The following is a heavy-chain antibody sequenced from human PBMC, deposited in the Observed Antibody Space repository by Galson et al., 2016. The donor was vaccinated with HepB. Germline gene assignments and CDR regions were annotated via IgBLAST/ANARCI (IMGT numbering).Heavy chain of an antibody. J-gene: IGHJ1*01. D-gene: IGHD3-22*01. CDR2: IKLDGSER. CDR3: ALYYYDSSGFVEYFQH. CDR1: GFTFGSVW. V-gene: IGHV3-7*03. Sequence: SLRLSCATSGFTFGSVWMSWVRQAPGKGLEWVANIKLDGSERYYVDSLKGRFTISRDNARNSLYLQMNSLRAEDTAVYYCALYYYDSSGFVEYFQHWGQGTRVTVSS.